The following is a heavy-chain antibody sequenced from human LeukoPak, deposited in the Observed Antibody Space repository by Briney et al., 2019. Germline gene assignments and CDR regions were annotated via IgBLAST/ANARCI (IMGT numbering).Heavy chain of an antibody. J-gene: IGHJ6*02. Sequence: GASVKVSCKASGYTFTGYYMHWVRQAPGQGLEWMGWINPNSGGTNYAQKFQGRVTMTRDTSISTAYMELSRLRSDDTAVYYCARLFTVPAAIDYYYGMDVWGQGTTVTVSS. CDR1: GYTFTGYY. V-gene: IGHV1-2*02. CDR3: ARLFTVPAAIDYYYGMDV. D-gene: IGHD2-2*01. CDR2: INPNSGGT.